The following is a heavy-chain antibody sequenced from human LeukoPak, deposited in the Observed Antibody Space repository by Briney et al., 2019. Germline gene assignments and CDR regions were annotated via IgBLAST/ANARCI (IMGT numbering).Heavy chain of an antibody. CDR2: IYPGDSDT. D-gene: IGHD2-21*02. J-gene: IGHJ4*02. CDR3: ARLAYCGGDCYSYYFDS. Sequence: PGESLKISCKGSGYSFTSYWIGWVRQMPGKGLEWMGIIYPGDSDTRYSPSFQAQLTISANKSISTAYLQWSTLKASDTAMYYCARLAYCGGDCYSYYFDSWGQGNLVTVSS. V-gene: IGHV5-51*03. CDR1: GYSFTSYW.